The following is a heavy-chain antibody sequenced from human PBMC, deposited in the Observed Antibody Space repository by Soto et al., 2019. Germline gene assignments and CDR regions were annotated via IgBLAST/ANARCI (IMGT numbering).Heavy chain of an antibody. Sequence: GGSLRLSCAASGFTFSDYYMSWIRQAPGKGLEWLSYISSTGSTIYYADSVKGRFTISRDNAKNSLFLQMNNLRAEDTAVYYCAKGPHSASGYYYMDVWGKGTTVTVSS. CDR1: GFTFSDYY. CDR2: ISSTGSTI. V-gene: IGHV3-11*01. CDR3: AKGPHSASGYYYMDV. J-gene: IGHJ6*03. D-gene: IGHD3-10*01.